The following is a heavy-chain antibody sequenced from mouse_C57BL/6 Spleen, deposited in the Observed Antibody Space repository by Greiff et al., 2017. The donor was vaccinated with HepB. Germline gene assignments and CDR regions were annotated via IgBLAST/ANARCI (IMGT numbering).Heavy chain of an antibody. V-gene: IGHV1-85*01. CDR1: GYTFTSYD. D-gene: IGHD3-2*02. CDR3: ARWTAQATDYFDY. CDR2: IYPRDGST. Sequence: QVQLQQSGPELVKPGDSVKLSCKASGYTFTSYDINWVKQRPGQGLEWIGWIYPRDGSTKYNEKFKGKATLTVDTSSSTAYMELHSLTSEDSAVYFCARWTAQATDYFDYWGQGTTLTVSS. J-gene: IGHJ2*01.